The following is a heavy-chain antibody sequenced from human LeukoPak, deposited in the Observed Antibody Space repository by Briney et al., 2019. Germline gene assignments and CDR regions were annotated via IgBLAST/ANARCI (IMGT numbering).Heavy chain of an antibody. CDR1: GYSISSGYY. J-gene: IGHJ4*02. CDR3: ARVGEYCSGGSCYSGGGLALWGY. Sequence: PSQTLSLTCTVSGYSISSGYYWGWIRQPPGKGLEWIGSIYHSGSTYYNPSLKSRVTISVDTSKNQFSLKLSSVTAADTAVYYCARVGEYCSGGSCYSGGGLALWGYWGQGTLVTVSS. CDR2: IYHSGST. D-gene: IGHD2-15*01. V-gene: IGHV4-38-2*02.